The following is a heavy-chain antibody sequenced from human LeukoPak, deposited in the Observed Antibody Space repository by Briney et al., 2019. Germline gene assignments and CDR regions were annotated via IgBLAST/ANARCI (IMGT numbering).Heavy chain of an antibody. CDR1: GGSISGYY. V-gene: IGHV4-59*01. CDR2: IHYSGST. D-gene: IGHD5-12*01. CDR3: ARHDSGWHFDY. Sequence: SETLSLTCSVSGGSISGYYWGWIRQPPGKGLEWIGYIHYSGSTNCNPSLKSRVTMSVDTSKEQFSLKLNSVTAADTAVNSWARHDSGWHFDYWGQGTLVTVSS. J-gene: IGHJ4*02.